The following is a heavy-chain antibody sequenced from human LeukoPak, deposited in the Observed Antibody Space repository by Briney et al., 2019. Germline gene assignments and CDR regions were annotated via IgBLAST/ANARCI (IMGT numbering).Heavy chain of an antibody. CDR1: GGSISSYY. Sequence: PSETLSLTCTVSGGSISSYYWSWIRQPPGKGLEWIGYIYYSGSTYYNPSLKSRVTISVDTSKNQFSLKLSSVTAADTAVYYCARHAPGRGQLLYLPGSWFDPWGQGTLVTVSS. D-gene: IGHD2-2*02. J-gene: IGHJ5*02. CDR3: ARHAPGRGQLLYLPGSWFDP. CDR2: IYYSGST. V-gene: IGHV4-59*04.